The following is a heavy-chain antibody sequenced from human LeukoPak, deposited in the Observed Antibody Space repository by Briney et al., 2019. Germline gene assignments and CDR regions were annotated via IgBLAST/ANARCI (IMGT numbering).Heavy chain of an antibody. CDR3: ARDGYCSGGSCYSFVDY. D-gene: IGHD2-15*01. CDR2: ISAYNGNT. V-gene: IGHV1-18*01. CDR1: GYTFNHYG. Sequence: ASVKVSCKASGYTFNHYGINWVRQAPGQGLEWMGWISAYNGNTNYAQKLQGRVTMTTDTSTSTAYMELRSLRSDDTAVYYCARDGYCSGGSCYSFVDYWGQGTLVTVSS. J-gene: IGHJ4*02.